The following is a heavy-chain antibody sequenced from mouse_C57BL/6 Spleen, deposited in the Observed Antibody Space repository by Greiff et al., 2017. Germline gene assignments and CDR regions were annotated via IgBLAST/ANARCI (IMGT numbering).Heavy chain of an antibody. V-gene: IGHV1-81*01. Sequence: QVQLKESGAELARPGASVKLSCKASGYTFTSYGISWVKQRTGQGLEWIGEIYPRSGNTYYNEKFKGKATLTADKSSSTAYMELRSLTSEDSVVYFCARGVSSYYFDYWGQGTTLTVSS. CDR1: GYTFTSYG. CDR2: IYPRSGNT. CDR3: ARGVSSYYFDY. J-gene: IGHJ2*01.